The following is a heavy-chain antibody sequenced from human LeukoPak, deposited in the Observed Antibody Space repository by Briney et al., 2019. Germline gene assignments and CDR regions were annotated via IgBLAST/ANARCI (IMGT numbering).Heavy chain of an antibody. J-gene: IGHJ5*02. CDR2: INQDGSGK. Sequence: GGSLPPSWVTSGFTFSNYLMSWVRQAPGKGLEVVANINQDGSGKNYVDSVKGRFTISRDNAKRSLYLQLNSLRAEDTAVYYCARDLYGPLDTWGEGTLVTVAS. CDR3: ARDLYGPLDT. CDR1: GFTFSNYL. D-gene: IGHD4-17*01. V-gene: IGHV3-7*04.